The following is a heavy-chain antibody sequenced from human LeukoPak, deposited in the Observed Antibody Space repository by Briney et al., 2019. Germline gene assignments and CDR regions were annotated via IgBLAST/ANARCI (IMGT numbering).Heavy chain of an antibody. V-gene: IGHV3-53*01. CDR1: GFTVSSNY. Sequence: PGGSLRLSCAASGFTVSSNYMSWVRQAPGKGLEWVSVIYSGGSTYYADSVKGRFTISRDNSKNTLYLQMNSLRTEDTAVYYCAKDQSQITIFGVVIVNWGQGTLVTVSS. D-gene: IGHD3-3*01. CDR2: IYSGGST. J-gene: IGHJ4*02. CDR3: AKDQSQITIFGVVIVN.